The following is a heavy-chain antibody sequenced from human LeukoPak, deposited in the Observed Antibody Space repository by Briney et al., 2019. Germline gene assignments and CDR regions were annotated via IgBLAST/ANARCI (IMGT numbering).Heavy chain of an antibody. D-gene: IGHD3-22*01. CDR1: GGSFSGYY. CDR3: ARGYYYDSSGYYPRGYFQH. Sequence: TSETLSLTCAVYGGSFSGYYWGWIRQPPGKGLEWIGSIYYSGSTYYRPSLKSRVTISADTSKNQFSLKLNSVTAADTAVYYCARGYYYDSSGYYPRGYFQHWGQGTLVTVSS. J-gene: IGHJ1*01. CDR2: IYYSGST. V-gene: IGHV4-34*01.